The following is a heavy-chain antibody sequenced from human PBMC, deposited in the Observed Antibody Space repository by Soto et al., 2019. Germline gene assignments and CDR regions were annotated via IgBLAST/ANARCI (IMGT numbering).Heavy chain of an antibody. CDR2: INAGNGNT. CDR3: ASSATTADYYYGMDV. CDR1: GYTFTSYA. Sequence: QVQLMQSGAEEKKPGASVKVSCKASGYTFTSYAMHWVRQAPGQRLEWMGWINAGNGNTKYSQKFQGRVTITRDTSASTAYMELSSLRSEDTAVYYCASSATTADYYYGMDVWGQGTTVTVSS. V-gene: IGHV1-3*05. D-gene: IGHD1-26*01. J-gene: IGHJ6*02.